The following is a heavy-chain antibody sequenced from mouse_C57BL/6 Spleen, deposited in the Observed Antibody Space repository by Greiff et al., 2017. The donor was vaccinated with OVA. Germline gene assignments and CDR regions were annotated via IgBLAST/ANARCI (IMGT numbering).Heavy chain of an antibody. D-gene: IGHD2-2*01. CDR1: GFTFSDYG. J-gene: IGHJ4*01. CDR3: ARYGYDLGYAMDY. CDR2: ISSGSSTI. Sequence: EVQLVESGGGLAKPGGSLKLSCAASGFTFSDYGMHWVRQAPEQGLEWVAYISSGSSTIYYADTVKGRFTISRDNAKNTLFLQMTSLRSEDTAMCDCARYGYDLGYAMDYWGQGTSVTVSS. V-gene: IGHV5-17*01.